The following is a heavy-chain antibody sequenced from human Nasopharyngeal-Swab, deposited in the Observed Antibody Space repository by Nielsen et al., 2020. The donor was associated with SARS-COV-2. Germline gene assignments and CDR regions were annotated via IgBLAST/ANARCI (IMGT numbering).Heavy chain of an antibody. D-gene: IGHD5-12*01. CDR1: GFTFSSCS. CDR3: ARVTGYSGYGCYDY. CDR2: ISSSSSYI. V-gene: IGHV3-21*01. Sequence: GESLKISCAASGFTFSSCSMNWVRQAPGKGLEWVSSISSSSSYIYYADSVKGRFTISRDNAKNSLYLQMNSLRAEDTAVYYCARVTGYSGYGCYDYWGQGTLVTVSS. J-gene: IGHJ4*02.